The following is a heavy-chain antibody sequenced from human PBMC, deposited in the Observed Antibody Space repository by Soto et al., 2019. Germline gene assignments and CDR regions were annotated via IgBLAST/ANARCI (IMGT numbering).Heavy chain of an antibody. J-gene: IGHJ6*02. V-gene: IGHV1-69*13. CDR3: AREGVYNWNVLYYYYGMDV. D-gene: IGHD1-20*01. CDR2: IIPIFGTA. CDR1: GGTFSSYA. Sequence: GASVKVSCKASGGTFSSYAISWVRQAPGQGLEWMGGIIPIFGTANYAQKFQGRVTITADESTSTAYMELSSLRSEDTAVYYCAREGVYNWNVLYYYYGMDVWGQGTTVTVSS.